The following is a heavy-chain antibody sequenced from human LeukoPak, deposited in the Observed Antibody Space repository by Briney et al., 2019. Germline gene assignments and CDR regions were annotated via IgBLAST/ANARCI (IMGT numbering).Heavy chain of an antibody. Sequence: PGGSLRLSCVASGFPFSSYWMTWVRQAPGKGLEWVANIKQDGSKKSYVDSVKGRFTISRDNAKNSLYLQMNSLRAEDTAVYYCAAETGIPPSFFDYWGQGTLVTVSS. CDR3: AAETGIPPSFFDY. V-gene: IGHV3-7*01. D-gene: IGHD3-9*01. CDR2: IKQDGSKK. J-gene: IGHJ4*02. CDR1: GFPFSSYW.